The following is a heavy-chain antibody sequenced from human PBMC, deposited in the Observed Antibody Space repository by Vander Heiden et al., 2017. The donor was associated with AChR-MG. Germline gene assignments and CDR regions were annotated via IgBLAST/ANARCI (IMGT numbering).Heavy chain of an antibody. V-gene: IGHV3-23*05. J-gene: IGHJ3*01. CDR3: VIVGDGGFDL. CDR1: EATSATDV. CDR2: TDTSAGPT. D-gene: IGHD2-15*01. Sequence: VHLLVSGGGLARPGGSQRLSCASTEATSATDVIYWVPQRPGKGLGWVAGTDTSAGPTYYLDSVKGRFTVSRDNFGNTFYLQMNSLGVDDTATYHCVIVGDGGFDLWGQGKMVAVSS.